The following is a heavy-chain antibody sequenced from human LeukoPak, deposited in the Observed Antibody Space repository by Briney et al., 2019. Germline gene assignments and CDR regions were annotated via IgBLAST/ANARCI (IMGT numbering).Heavy chain of an antibody. CDR3: AKDKCSSTSCYTEGYFDY. CDR2: INTDGSST. D-gene: IGHD2-2*02. V-gene: IGHV3-74*01. CDR1: GFTFSSYW. J-gene: IGHJ4*02. Sequence: GGSLRLSCAASGFTFSSYWMHWVRQAPGKGLVWVSRINTDGSSTSYADSVKGRFTISRDNAKNTLYLQMNSLRAEDTAVYYCAKDKCSSTSCYTEGYFDYWGQGTLVTVSS.